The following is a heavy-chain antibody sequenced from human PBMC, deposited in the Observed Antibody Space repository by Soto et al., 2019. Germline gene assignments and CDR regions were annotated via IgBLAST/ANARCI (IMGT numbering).Heavy chain of an antibody. Sequence: GGSLRLSCAASGFTFSNAWMNWVRQAPGKGLEWVGRIKSKTDGGTTDYAAPVKGRFTISRDDSKNTLYLQMNSLKTEDTAVYYCTTDTRNLDDFWSGYYGLYYYYYGMDVWGQGTTVTVSS. J-gene: IGHJ6*02. CDR2: IKSKTDGGTT. D-gene: IGHD3-3*01. CDR1: GFTFSNAW. CDR3: TTDTRNLDDFWSGYYGLYYYYYGMDV. V-gene: IGHV3-15*07.